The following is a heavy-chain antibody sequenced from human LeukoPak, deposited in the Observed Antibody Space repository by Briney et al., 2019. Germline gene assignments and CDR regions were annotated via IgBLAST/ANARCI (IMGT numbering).Heavy chain of an antibody. CDR3: TNSDDYGDY. J-gene: IGHJ4*02. CDR1: GFTFSSHG. CDR2: IAFDDTDR. V-gene: IGHV3-30*19. Sequence: GGSLRLSCAASGFTFSSHGMHWVRQAPGKGLEWVAAIAFDDTDRYYIDSVKGRFTTSRDDSKNTLYLHMTSLRAEDTAVYYCTNSDDYGDYWGQGTLVTVSS.